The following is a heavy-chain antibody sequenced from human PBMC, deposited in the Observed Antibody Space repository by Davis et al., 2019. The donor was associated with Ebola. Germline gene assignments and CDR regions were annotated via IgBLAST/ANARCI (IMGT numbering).Heavy chain of an antibody. CDR1: GGSFSGYY. CDR2: INHSGST. D-gene: IGHD6-13*01. Sequence: MPGGSLRLSCAVYGGSFSGYYWSWIRQPPGKGLEWIGEINHSGSTNYNPSLKSRVTISVDTSKNQFSLKLSSVTAADTAVYYCARIRIAAAGTKCFDPWGQGTLVTVSS. CDR3: ARIRIAAAGTKCFDP. J-gene: IGHJ5*02. V-gene: IGHV4-34*01.